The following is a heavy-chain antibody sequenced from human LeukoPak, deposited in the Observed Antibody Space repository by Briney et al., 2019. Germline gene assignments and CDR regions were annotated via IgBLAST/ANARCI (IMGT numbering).Heavy chain of an antibody. D-gene: IGHD3-22*01. J-gene: IGHJ4*02. CDR3: AKDTYYSSGYHFDY. CDR2: ISGDGGST. Sequence: GGSLRLSCAGSGFTFSSYAMSWVRQAPGKGLEWVSLISGDGGSTYYADSVKGRFTISRDNSKNSLYLQMNSLRTEDTALYYCAKDTYYSSGYHFDYWGQGTLVTVSS. V-gene: IGHV3-43*02. CDR1: GFTFSSYA.